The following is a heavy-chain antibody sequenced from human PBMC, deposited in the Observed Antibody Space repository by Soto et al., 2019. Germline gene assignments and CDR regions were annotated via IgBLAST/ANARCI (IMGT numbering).Heavy chain of an antibody. Sequence: ASVKVSCKASGYTFDRYGVSWVRQAPGQGLEWMGWISIYNENTKYAQRFQGRVTMTRDTSTSIVYVELASLTSDDTAVYYCAREGYCSSGSCALYSHDFFGMDVWGQGTTVTVS. J-gene: IGHJ6*02. D-gene: IGHD2-15*01. CDR1: GYTFDRYG. CDR2: ISIYNENT. CDR3: AREGYCSSGSCALYSHDFFGMDV. V-gene: IGHV1-18*01.